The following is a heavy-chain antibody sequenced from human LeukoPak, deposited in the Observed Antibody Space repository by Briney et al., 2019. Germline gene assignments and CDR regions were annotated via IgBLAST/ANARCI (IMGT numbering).Heavy chain of an antibody. Sequence: GGSLRLSCAASGFTFSSNAMSWFRQAPGKGLEWFSAIIGSGGSTYYADSVKGRFTISRDNSKNTLYLQMNSLRAEDTAVYYCAKLPYGSGSYSPWYYFDYWGQGTLVTVSS. CDR3: AKLPYGSGSYSPWYYFDY. V-gene: IGHV3-23*01. CDR1: GFTFSSNA. D-gene: IGHD3-10*01. J-gene: IGHJ4*02. CDR2: IIGSGGST.